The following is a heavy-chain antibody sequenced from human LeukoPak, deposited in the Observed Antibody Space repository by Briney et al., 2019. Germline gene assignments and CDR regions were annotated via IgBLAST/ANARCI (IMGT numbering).Heavy chain of an antibody. J-gene: IGHJ4*02. CDR1: SGSISSNSYY. Sequence: PSETLSLTCTVPSGSISSNSYYWGWIRQPPGKGLEWIASFYFSGSTYYNPSLKSRVTIYVHTSKNQVSLNLNSVTAADTAVYYCARQSDYGFDYWGQGTLVTVSS. D-gene: IGHD4-17*01. CDR2: FYFSGST. CDR3: ARQSDYGFDY. V-gene: IGHV4-39*01.